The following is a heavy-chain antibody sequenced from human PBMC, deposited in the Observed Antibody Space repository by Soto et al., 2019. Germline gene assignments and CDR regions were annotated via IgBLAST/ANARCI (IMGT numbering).Heavy chain of an antibody. V-gene: IGHV1-69*02. D-gene: IGHD3-10*01. CDR1: GDTFSRFT. J-gene: IGHJ4*02. CDR3: ATSYGSGSAHFDS. CDR2: IIPMLGMS. Sequence: QVRLVQSGAEVTKPGSSVTVSCTASGDTFSRFTLSWVRQAPGQGLEWMGRIIPMLGMSNSALKFQGRVTITADKSTNTVYMHLNSLRSEDTAVYYCATSYGSGSAHFDSWGQGTLVTVSS.